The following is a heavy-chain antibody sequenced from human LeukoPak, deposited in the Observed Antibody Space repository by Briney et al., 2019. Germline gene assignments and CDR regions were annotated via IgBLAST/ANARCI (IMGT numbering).Heavy chain of an antibody. V-gene: IGHV3-23*01. CDR1: GFTFSTYA. CDR2: ISDNGHST. Sequence: GGSLRLSCAASGFTFSTYAMNWVRQAPGKGLEWVSVISDNGHSTYYADSVKGRFTISRDNSKSTLYLQMDSLRAEDTAVYYCARLTRQLSGSSNDYWGQGTLVTVSS. J-gene: IGHJ4*02. D-gene: IGHD3-10*01. CDR3: ARLTRQLSGSSNDY.